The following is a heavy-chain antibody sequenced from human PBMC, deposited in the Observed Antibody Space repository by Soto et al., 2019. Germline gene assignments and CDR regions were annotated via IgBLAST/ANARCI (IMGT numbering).Heavy chain of an antibody. Sequence: QVQLVESGGGVVQPGRSLRLSCAASGFTFSSYGMHWVRQAPGKGLEWVAVIWYDGSNKYYADSVKGRFTISRDNSKNTLYLEMNRLRGEGTGVYYCARGGGRSGYCSGGSCYLDYWGQGTLVTVSS. CDR3: ARGGGRSGYCSGGSCYLDY. J-gene: IGHJ4*02. CDR2: IWYDGSNK. D-gene: IGHD2-15*01. CDR1: GFTFSSYG. V-gene: IGHV3-33*01.